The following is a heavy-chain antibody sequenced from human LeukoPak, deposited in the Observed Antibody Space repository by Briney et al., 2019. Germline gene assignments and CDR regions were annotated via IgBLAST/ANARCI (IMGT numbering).Heavy chain of an antibody. J-gene: IGHJ6*03. Sequence: GRSLRLSCAASGFTFSSYVMHWVRQAPGKGLEWVAIISYDGSNEYYADSVKGRFTISRDNSKNTLYLQMNSLRAEDTAVYYCAKDADYYYGSGNSMDVWGKGTTVTISS. CDR1: GFTFSSYV. D-gene: IGHD3-10*01. V-gene: IGHV3-30*04. CDR3: AKDADYYYGSGNSMDV. CDR2: ISYDGSNE.